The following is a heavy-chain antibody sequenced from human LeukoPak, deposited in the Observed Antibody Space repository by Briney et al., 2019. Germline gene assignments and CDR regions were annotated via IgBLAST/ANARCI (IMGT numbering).Heavy chain of an antibody. Sequence: ASVTVSCKASGGTFSNYAITWVRQAPGQGLEWMGWISPYNGNTNFAQNLQGRVTMTTDTATSTAYMELRDLRSDDTAMYYCAITSARGTYRFLDYWGQGTLVTVSS. D-gene: IGHD3-16*02. V-gene: IGHV1-18*01. CDR3: AITSARGTYRFLDY. CDR1: GGTFSNYA. J-gene: IGHJ4*02. CDR2: ISPYNGNT.